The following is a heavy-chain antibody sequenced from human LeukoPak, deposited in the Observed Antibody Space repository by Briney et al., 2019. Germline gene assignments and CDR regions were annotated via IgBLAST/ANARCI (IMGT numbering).Heavy chain of an antibody. CDR1: GGTFSSYA. J-gene: IGHJ3*02. CDR2: ITPIFGTA. CDR3: ARAPYYYDSSGYYYEAFDI. Sequence: ASVKVSCKASGGTFSSYAISWVRQAPGQGLEWMGGITPIFGTANYAQKFQGRVTITTDESTSTAYMELSSLRSEDTAVYYCARAPYYYDSSGYYYEAFDIWGQGTMVTVSS. D-gene: IGHD3-22*01. V-gene: IGHV1-69*05.